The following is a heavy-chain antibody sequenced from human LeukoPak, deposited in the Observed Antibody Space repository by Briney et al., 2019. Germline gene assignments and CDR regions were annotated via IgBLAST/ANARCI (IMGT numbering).Heavy chain of an antibody. CDR2: IYYSGST. V-gene: IGHV4-61*01. J-gene: IGHJ4*02. D-gene: IGHD3-10*01. Sequence: SETLSLTCTVSGGSISSSSYYWGWIRQPPGKGLEWIGYIYYSGSTNYNPSLKSRVTISVDTSKNQFSLKLSSVTAADTAVYYCARDRFGELFIDYWGQGTLVTVSS. CDR3: ARDRFGELFIDY. CDR1: GGSISSSSYY.